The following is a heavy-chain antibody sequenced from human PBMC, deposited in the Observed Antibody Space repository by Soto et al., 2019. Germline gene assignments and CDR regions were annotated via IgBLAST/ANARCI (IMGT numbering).Heavy chain of an antibody. Sequence: VKVSCKASGGTFSSYAISWVRQAPGQGLEWMGGIIPIFGTANYAQKFQGRVTITADESTSTAYMELSSLRSEDTAVYYCARDSGYYGSYVYYYYYGMDVWGQGTTVTVSS. D-gene: IGHD3-10*01. V-gene: IGHV1-69*01. CDR3: ARDSGYYGSYVYYYYYGMDV. J-gene: IGHJ6*02. CDR2: IIPIFGTA. CDR1: GGTFSSYA.